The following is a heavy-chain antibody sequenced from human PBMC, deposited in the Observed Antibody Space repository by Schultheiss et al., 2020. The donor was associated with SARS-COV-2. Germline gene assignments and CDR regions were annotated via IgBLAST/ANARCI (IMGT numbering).Heavy chain of an antibody. CDR3: ARGAVWPRAYGMDV. J-gene: IGHJ6*02. Sequence: GGSLRLSCAASGFTFSSYGMHWVRQAPGKGLEWVAVISYDGSNKYYADSVKGRFTISRDNSKNTLYLQMNSLRAEDTAVYYCARGAVWPRAYGMDVWGQGTTVTVSS. CDR2: ISYDGSNK. CDR1: GFTFSSYG. D-gene: IGHD1-14*01. V-gene: IGHV3-30*19.